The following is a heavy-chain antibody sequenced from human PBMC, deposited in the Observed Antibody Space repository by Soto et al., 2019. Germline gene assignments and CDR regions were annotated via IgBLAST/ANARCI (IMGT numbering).Heavy chain of an antibody. V-gene: IGHV1-18*01. Sequence: GASVKVSCKASGYTFTSYGISWVRQAPGQGLEWMGWISAYNCNTNYAQELQGRVTMTTDTSTSTAYMELRSLRSDDTAVYYCARDLKVAYCGGDCSTRWFDPWGQGTLVTVSS. D-gene: IGHD2-21*02. CDR3: ARDLKVAYCGGDCSTRWFDP. CDR2: ISAYNCNT. CDR1: GYTFTSYG. J-gene: IGHJ5*02.